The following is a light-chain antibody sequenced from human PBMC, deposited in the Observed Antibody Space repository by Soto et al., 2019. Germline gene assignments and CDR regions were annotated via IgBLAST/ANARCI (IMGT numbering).Light chain of an antibody. V-gene: IGKV3-15*01. CDR3: QQYHNWPIT. CDR1: QSVSSN. Sequence: EIVMTQSPAPLSVSPGERATLSCRASQSVSSNLAWHQQKPGQAPRILMYDASTRATGIPARFSGSGSGTEFTLTISSLQSEDVAVYYCQQYHNWPITFGQGTRLEIK. J-gene: IGKJ5*01. CDR2: DAS.